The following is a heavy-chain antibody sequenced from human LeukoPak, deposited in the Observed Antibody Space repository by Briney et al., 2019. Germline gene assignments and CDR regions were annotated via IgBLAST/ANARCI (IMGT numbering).Heavy chain of an antibody. CDR3: ARDLVIIDYGDYSDY. Sequence: ASVKISCKASGYAFTSYGISWVRQAPGQGLEWVGWISAYNGNTNYAQKLQGRVTMTTDTSTSTAYMELRSLRSDDTAVYYCARDLVIIDYGDYSDYWGQGTLVTVSS. CDR1: GYAFTSYG. CDR2: ISAYNGNT. V-gene: IGHV1-18*01. D-gene: IGHD4-17*01. J-gene: IGHJ4*02.